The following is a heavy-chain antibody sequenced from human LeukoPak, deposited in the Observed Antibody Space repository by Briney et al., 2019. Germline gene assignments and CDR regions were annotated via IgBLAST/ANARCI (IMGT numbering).Heavy chain of an antibody. V-gene: IGHV1-18*01. D-gene: IGHD6-6*01. CDR3: AKHSTWSIYGMDV. Sequence: ASVKVSCKTSGYTFTNSGFSWVRQAPGQGLEWMGWISAYNSNTNYAQNLQGRVTLTTDTSTSTAYMELRSLRSDDTAVYYCAKHSTWSIYGMDVWGQGTTVTVSS. CDR2: ISAYNSNT. CDR1: GYTFTNSG. J-gene: IGHJ6*02.